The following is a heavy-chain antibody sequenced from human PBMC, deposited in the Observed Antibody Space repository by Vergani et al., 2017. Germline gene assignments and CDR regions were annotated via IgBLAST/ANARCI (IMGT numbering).Heavy chain of an antibody. J-gene: IGHJ1*01. V-gene: IGHV3-23*04. CDR3: TTAWGLYYLHGEYFQY. CDR1: GFTFSNFG. CDR2: ISSGGGDI. D-gene: IGHD3-10*01. Sequence: VQLVESAGGVVQPGGSLRLSCAASGFTFSNFGMHWIRQAPGKGLEWVATISSGGGDIFYADSVKGRFTISRDNSKNTLFLQMNSLKDDDTAVYYCTTAWGLYYLHGEYFQYWGRGTLVSVSS.